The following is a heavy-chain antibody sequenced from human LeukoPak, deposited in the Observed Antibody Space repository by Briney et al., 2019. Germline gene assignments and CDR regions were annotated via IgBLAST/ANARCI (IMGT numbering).Heavy chain of an antibody. CDR1: GFTFSNAW. V-gene: IGHV3-15*01. D-gene: IGHD3-22*01. Sequence: MPGGSLRLSCAASGFTFSNAWMSWVRQAPGKGLEWVGRIKSKTDGGTTDYAAPVKGRFTISRDDSKNTLYLHMNSLKTEDTAVYYCTTSDDSSGYYYADFDYWGQGTLVTVSS. CDR2: IKSKTDGGTT. J-gene: IGHJ4*02. CDR3: TTSDDSSGYYYADFDY.